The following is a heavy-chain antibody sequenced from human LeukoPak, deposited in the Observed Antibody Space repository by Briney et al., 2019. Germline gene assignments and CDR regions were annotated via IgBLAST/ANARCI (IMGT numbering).Heavy chain of an antibody. CDR1: GFSFTTFH. V-gene: IGHV1-8*03. Sequence: ASVKVSCKAAGFSFTTFHINWVRQAPGQGPEWMGWVNPDTGNTGLAQKFQGRVTITQKSSETTVYMELNSLTSEDTAVYYCARRGLVAGIYDLVYGFDLWGQGTMVTVSS. J-gene: IGHJ3*01. CDR2: VNPDTGNT. D-gene: IGHD3/OR15-3a*01. CDR3: ARRGLVAGIYDLVYGFDL.